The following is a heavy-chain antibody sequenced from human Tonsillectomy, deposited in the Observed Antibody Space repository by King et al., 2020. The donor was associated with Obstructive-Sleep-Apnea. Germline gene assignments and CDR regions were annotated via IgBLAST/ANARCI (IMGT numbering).Heavy chain of an antibody. V-gene: IGHV3-48*04. CDR1: GFTFSSYS. CDR2: ISSSSSAI. J-gene: IGHJ4*02. CDR3: ARDRRLPGTVYGDY. D-gene: IGHD3-9*01. Sequence: DVQLVESGGGLVQPGGSLRLSCAASGFTFSSYSMSWVRQAPGKGLECVSYISSSSSAIYYADSVKGRFTISRDNAKNSLSLQMNSLRAEDTAVYYCARDRRLPGTVYGDYWGQGTLVTVSS.